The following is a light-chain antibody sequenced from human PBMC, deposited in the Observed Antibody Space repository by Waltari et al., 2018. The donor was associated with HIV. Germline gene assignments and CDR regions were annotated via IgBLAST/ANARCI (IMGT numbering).Light chain of an antibody. J-gene: IGLJ3*02. Sequence: QFALTQPASVSGSPGQSITISCTGSSSDIGYYNYVSWYQQHPGKAPKLIIFEVSNRPSGMSSRFSGSKSSNTASLTIAGLQAEDEADYFCSSLTNSATLSVLFGGGTQLTVL. CDR1: SSDIGYYNY. V-gene: IGLV2-14*01. CDR3: SSLTNSATLSVL. CDR2: EVS.